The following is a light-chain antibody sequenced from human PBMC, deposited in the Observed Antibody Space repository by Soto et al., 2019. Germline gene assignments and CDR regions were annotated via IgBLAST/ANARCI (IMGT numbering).Light chain of an antibody. V-gene: IGKV1-39*01. CDR1: QSISGY. J-gene: IGKJ5*01. CDR3: QHSYSNFPIT. Sequence: DIQASKSPSSLSASVGDRVTISCRASQSISGYLNWYQQKPGKAPNLLIFDASSLQSGVPSRFSGRGSGAEYTLTISSLQPEDFATYFCQHSYSNFPITFGQGARLEIK. CDR2: DAS.